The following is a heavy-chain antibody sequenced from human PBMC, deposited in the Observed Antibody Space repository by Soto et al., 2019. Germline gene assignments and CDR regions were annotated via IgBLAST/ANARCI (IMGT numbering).Heavy chain of an antibody. Sequence: PSETLSLTCTVSGGSISTYYWSLIRQPPGRGLEWIGHIFYSGSTNYNPALKSRVTISVDTSKNQFSLKLSSVTAADTAVYYCARDVDYYYGMDVWGQGTTVTVSS. V-gene: IGHV4-59*01. CDR1: GGSISTYY. CDR2: IFYSGST. J-gene: IGHJ6*02. CDR3: ARDVDYYYGMDV.